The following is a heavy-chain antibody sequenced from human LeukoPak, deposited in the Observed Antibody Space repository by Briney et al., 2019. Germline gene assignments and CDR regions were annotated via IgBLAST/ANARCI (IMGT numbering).Heavy chain of an antibody. J-gene: IGHJ4*02. V-gene: IGHV4-59*08. D-gene: IGHD3-16*01. CDR2: THSTGNP. Sequence: SETLSLTYSVSGDSTSYYYLSWIRQPPGQGLEFIGYTHSTGNPNYNPSLRSRVTISADTSKSLFSLRLRSVTAADTAVYYCARHLRCGTPDYAYDYWGQGTLVTVSS. CDR1: GDSTSYYY. CDR3: ARHLRCGTPDYAYDY.